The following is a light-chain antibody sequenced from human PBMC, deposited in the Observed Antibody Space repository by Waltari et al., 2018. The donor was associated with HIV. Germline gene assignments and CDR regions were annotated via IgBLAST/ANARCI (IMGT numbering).Light chain of an antibody. Sequence: DIQMTQSPSSLSASVGARVTITCRASQGIKNYLAWYQQKPGRRPKLLIYGTSTLQSGVPSRFSGGGSGTDFTLTIAGLQPEDVATYYCQNYNNVPGFTFGPGTKVHI. J-gene: IGKJ3*01. CDR1: QGIKNY. CDR2: GTS. V-gene: IGKV1-27*01. CDR3: QNYNNVPGFT.